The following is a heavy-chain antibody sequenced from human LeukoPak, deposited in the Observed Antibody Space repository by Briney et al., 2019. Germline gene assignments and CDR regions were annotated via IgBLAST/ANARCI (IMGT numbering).Heavy chain of an antibody. CDR2: IYYTGST. CDR1: GGSISNYY. V-gene: IGHV4-59*01. J-gene: IGHJ4*02. D-gene: IGHD4-17*01. CDR3: ASPVHGPNFDY. Sequence: SETLSLTCTVSGGSISNYYWNWIRQPPGKGLEWIGYIYYTGSTNHNPYLKSRVTMSVDTSKNKFSLKLSSVTAADTAVYYCASPVHGPNFDYWGQGTLVTVSS.